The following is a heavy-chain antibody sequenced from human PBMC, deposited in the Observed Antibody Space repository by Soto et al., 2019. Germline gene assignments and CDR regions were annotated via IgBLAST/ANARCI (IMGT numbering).Heavy chain of an antibody. J-gene: IGHJ6*03. D-gene: IGHD2-15*01. CDR1: GFTFSSYA. CDR2: ISGSGGST. V-gene: IGHV3-23*01. CDR3: AKDRNRWDIVYYMDV. Sequence: GGSLRLSCAASGFTFSSYAMSWVRQAPGKGLEWVSAISGSGGSTYYADSVKGRFTISRDNSKNTLYLQMNSLRAEDTAVYYCAKDRNRWDIVYYMDVWGKGTTVTVSS.